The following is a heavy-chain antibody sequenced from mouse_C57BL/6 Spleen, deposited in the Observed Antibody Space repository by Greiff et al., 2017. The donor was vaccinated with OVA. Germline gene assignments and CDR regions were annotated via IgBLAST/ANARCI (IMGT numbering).Heavy chain of an antibody. CDR1: GYTFTDYY. J-gene: IGHJ4*01. CDR2: INPNNGGT. Sequence: VQLQQSGPELVKPGASVKISCKASGYTFTDYYMNWVKQSHGKSLEWIGDINPNNGGTSYNQKFKGKATLTVDKSSSTAYMELRSLTSEDSAVYYCALYYSSSMDYWGQGTSVTSPQ. D-gene: IGHD2-1*01. V-gene: IGHV1-26*01. CDR3: ALYYSSSMDY.